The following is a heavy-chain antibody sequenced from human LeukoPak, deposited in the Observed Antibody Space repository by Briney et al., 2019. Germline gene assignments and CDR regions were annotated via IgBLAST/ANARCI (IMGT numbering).Heavy chain of an antibody. CDR3: ARGTNFDY. V-gene: IGHV1-2*02. J-gene: IGHJ4*02. CDR1: RYTFTAYY. Sequence: ASVKVSCKTSRYTFTAYYMHWVRQAPGQGLEWMGWINPNSGGTNYAQKFQGRVTMTRDTSISTAYMELSNLRSDDTAVYYCARGTNFDYWGQGTLVTVSS. CDR2: INPNSGGT. D-gene: IGHD1-14*01.